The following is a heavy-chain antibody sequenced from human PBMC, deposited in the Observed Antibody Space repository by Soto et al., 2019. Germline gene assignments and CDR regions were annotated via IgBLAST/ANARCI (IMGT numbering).Heavy chain of an antibody. V-gene: IGHV3-23*01. CDR1: GFTLRNYA. Sequence: GWSLRLSCEASGFTLRNYAMTWIRQAPGKGLDWVSLISANDVGTYYAESVKTRFTISTDQSRNTVYLQMDSLRADDTAIYYCAKAKNDYNWDNRPPFDYWGQGTLVPVSS. J-gene: IGHJ4*02. D-gene: IGHD1-20*01. CDR3: AKAKNDYNWDNRPPFDY. CDR2: ISANDVGT.